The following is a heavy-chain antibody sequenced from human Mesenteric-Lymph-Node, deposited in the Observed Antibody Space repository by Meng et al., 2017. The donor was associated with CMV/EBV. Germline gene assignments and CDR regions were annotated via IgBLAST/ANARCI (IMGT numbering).Heavy chain of an antibody. V-gene: IGHV1-46*01. CDR2: TNPSGSST. Sequence: ASVKVSCKASGYTFSDYYVNWVRQAPGQGLEWMAITNPSGSSTVYAQKFQGGATMTRDTSTSTVYMELTSLRSEDTAVYFCATSLSPGAAFDVWGQGTTVTVSS. CDR3: ATSLSPGAAFDV. D-gene: IGHD7-27*01. CDR1: GYTFSDYY. J-gene: IGHJ3*01.